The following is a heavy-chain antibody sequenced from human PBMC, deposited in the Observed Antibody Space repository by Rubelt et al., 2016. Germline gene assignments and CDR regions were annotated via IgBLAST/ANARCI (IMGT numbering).Heavy chain of an antibody. V-gene: IGHV6-1*01. Sequence: SPSRGLEWLGRTYYRSKWYNDYAVSVKSRITINPDTSKNQFSLKLSSVTAADTAVYYCARLSITIFGVVVYYYGMDVWGQGTTVTVSS. CDR3: ARLSITIFGVVVYYYGMDV. J-gene: IGHJ6*02. CDR2: TYYRSKWYN. D-gene: IGHD3-3*01.